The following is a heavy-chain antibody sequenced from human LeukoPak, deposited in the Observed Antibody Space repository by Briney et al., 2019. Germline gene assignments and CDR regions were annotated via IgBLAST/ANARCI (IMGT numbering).Heavy chain of an antibody. CDR2: ITSSSSYI. CDR3: AREIPYTYGYSDY. V-gene: IGHV3-21*01. Sequence: PGGSLRLSCAASGFTFSSYSMNWVRQAPGKGLEWVSSITSSSSYIYYADSLKGRFTISRDNAKNSLYLQMNSLRAEDTAVYYCAREIPYTYGYSDYWGQGTLVTVSS. CDR1: GFTFSSYS. J-gene: IGHJ4*02. D-gene: IGHD5-18*01.